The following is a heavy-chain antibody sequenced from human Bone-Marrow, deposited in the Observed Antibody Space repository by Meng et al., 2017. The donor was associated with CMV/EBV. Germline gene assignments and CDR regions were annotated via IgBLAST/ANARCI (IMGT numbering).Heavy chain of an antibody. CDR2: IYPGDSDT. J-gene: IGHJ6*02. CDR1: GYMFTTYW. V-gene: IGHV5-51*01. Sequence: GESLKISCKVSGYMFTTYWIGWVRQMPGKGLEWMGIIYPGDSDTRYSPSFQGQVTISADKSINTAYLQWSSLKASDTAMYYCARQAGLDYYYYGMDVWGQGTTVTVSS. CDR3: ARQAGLDYYYYGMDV. D-gene: IGHD3-10*01.